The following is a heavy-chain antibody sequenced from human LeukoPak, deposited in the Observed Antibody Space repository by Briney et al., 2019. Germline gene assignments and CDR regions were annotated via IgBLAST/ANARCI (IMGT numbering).Heavy chain of an antibody. V-gene: IGHV4-4*02. CDR1: GGSLTNSNW. CDR3: ARILYYYDSSGYYLYYYYYYMDV. Sequence: PSGTLSLTCAVSGGSLTNSNWWSWVRQPPGKGLEWIGEIYHDGSANYSPSLKSRVTISVDTSKNQFSLKLSSVTAADTAVYYCARILYYYDSSGYYLYYYYYYMDVWGKGTTVTISS. D-gene: IGHD3-22*01. J-gene: IGHJ6*03. CDR2: IYHDGSA.